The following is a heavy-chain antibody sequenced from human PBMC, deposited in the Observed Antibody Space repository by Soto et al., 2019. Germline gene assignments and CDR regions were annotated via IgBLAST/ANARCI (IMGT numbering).Heavy chain of an antibody. CDR1: GYTFTSYG. J-gene: IGHJ4*02. V-gene: IGHV1-18*01. Sequence: ASVKVSCKASGYTFTSYGISWVRQAPGQGLEWMGWISAYNGNTNYAQKLQGRVTMTTDTSTSTAYMELRSLRSDDTAVYYCARDLLRWFGELLPRISCDYWGQGTLVTVSS. D-gene: IGHD3-10*01. CDR3: ARDLLRWFGELLPRISCDY. CDR2: ISAYNGNT.